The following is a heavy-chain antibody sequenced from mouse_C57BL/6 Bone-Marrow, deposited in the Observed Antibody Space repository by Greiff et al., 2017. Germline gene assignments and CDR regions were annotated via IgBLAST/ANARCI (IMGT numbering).Heavy chain of an antibody. CDR2: IHPNSGST. Sequence: VKLQQPGAELVKPGASVKLSCKASGYTFTSYWMHWVKQRPGQGLEWIGMIHPNSGSTNYNEKFKSKATLTVDKSSSTAYMQLSSLTSEDSAVYYCARVDDYDGSSYAAWFAYWGQGTLVTVSA. V-gene: IGHV1-64*01. CDR3: ARVDDYDGSSYAAWFAY. D-gene: IGHD1-1*01. J-gene: IGHJ3*01. CDR1: GYTFTSYW.